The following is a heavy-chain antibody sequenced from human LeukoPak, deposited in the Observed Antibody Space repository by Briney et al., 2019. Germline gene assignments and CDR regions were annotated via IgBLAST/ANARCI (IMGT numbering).Heavy chain of an antibody. J-gene: IGHJ5*02. CDR1: GGSISSGDYY. V-gene: IGHV4-30-4*01. D-gene: IGHD2-2*01. CDR2: IYYSGST. Sequence: SETLSLTCTVSGGSISSGDYYWSWIRQSPGKGLEWIGYIYYSGSTHYNPSLKSRVTISVDTSKNQFSLKLSSVTAADTAVYYCARVNIVVVPAANWFDPWGQGTLVTVSS. CDR3: ARVNIVVVPAANWFDP.